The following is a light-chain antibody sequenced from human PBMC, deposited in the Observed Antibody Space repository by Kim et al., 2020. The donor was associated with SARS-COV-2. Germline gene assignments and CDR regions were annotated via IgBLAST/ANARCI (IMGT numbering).Light chain of an antibody. CDR3: QQYDNWPRT. CDR1: QSVTHN. CDR2: GAS. V-gene: IGKV3-15*01. Sequence: ETVMTQSPATLSVSPGERATLSCRASQSVTHNLAWFQQKPGQAPRLLIYGASTRATGIPARFSGSGSGTEFTLTISSLQSEDFAVYYCQQYDNWPRTFRQGTKADI. J-gene: IGKJ1*01.